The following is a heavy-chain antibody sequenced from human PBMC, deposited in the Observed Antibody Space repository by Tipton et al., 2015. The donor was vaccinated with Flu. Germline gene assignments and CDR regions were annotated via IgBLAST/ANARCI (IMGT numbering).Heavy chain of an antibody. D-gene: IGHD5-24*01. CDR1: GFTFDDYA. J-gene: IGHJ4*02. CDR3: AKDMSPYGYGYNPFDY. Sequence: SLRLSCAASGFTFDDYAMHWVRQAPGKGLEWVSGISWNSGSIGYADSVKGRFTISRDNAKNSLYLQMNSLRAEDTALYYCAKDMSPYGYGYNPFDYWGQGTLVTVSS. V-gene: IGHV3-9*01. CDR2: ISWNSGSI.